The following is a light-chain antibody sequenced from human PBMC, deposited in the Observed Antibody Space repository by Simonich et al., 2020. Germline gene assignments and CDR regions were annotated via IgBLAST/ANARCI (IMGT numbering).Light chain of an antibody. CDR1: PSVSSY. V-gene: IGKV3-11*01. CDR2: DAS. J-gene: IGKJ5*01. Sequence: EIVLTQSPATLSLSPGERATLSCRASPSVSSYLAWYQQKPCQAPRLLIYDASNRATGIPARFSGSGSGTDFTLTISSLEPEDFAVYYCQQRSNWITFGQGTRLEIK. CDR3: QQRSNWIT.